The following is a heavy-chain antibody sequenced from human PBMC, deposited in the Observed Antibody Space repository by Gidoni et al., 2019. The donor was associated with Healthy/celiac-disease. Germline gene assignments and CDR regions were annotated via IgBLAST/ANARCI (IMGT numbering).Heavy chain of an antibody. CDR1: GFTFSSYS. J-gene: IGHJ3*02. CDR3: ASSYSSSWYAFDI. CDR2: ISSSSSYI. V-gene: IGHV3-21*01. D-gene: IGHD6-13*01. Sequence: EVQLVESGGGLVQPGGSLRLSCAAAGFTFSSYSMNWVRQAPGKGLEWVSSISSSSSYIYYADSVKGRFTISRDNAKNSLYLQMNSLRAEDTAVYYCASSYSSSWYAFDIWGQGTMVTVSS.